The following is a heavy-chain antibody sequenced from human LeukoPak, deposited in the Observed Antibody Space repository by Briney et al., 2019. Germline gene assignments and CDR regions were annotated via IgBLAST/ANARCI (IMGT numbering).Heavy chain of an antibody. J-gene: IGHJ2*01. CDR1: GFTFSTYN. V-gene: IGHV3-23*01. Sequence: PGGSLRLSCAASGFTFSTYNMSWVRQAPGKGLEWVSTISTSGGGTFYADSVKGRFTISRDNSKNTLYLQINSLRAEDTAVYYCARTRGSYWYFDLWGRGTLVTVSS. D-gene: IGHD1-14*01. CDR2: ISTSGGGT. CDR3: ARTRGSYWYFDL.